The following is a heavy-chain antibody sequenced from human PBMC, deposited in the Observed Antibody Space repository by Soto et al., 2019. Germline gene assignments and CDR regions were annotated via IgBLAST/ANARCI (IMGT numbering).Heavy chain of an antibody. D-gene: IGHD3-3*01. V-gene: IGHV3-20*01. CDR1: GFTFSSYS. CDR2: INWNGGST. CDR3: ARRSYDFRLGGGPNDAFDI. Sequence: PGGSLRLSCAASGFTFSSYSMNWVRQAPGKGLEWVSGINWNGGSTGYADSVKGRFTISRDNAKNSLYLQMNSLRAEDTALYHCARRSYDFRLGGGPNDAFDIWGQGTMVTVSS. J-gene: IGHJ3*02.